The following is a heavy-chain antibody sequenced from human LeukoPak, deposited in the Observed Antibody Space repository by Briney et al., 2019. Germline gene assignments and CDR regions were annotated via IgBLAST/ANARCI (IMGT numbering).Heavy chain of an antibody. CDR1: GYTFTSYG. J-gene: IGHJ6*03. Sequence: ASVKVSCKASGYTFTSYGISWVRQAPGQGLEWMGWISAYNGNTNYAQKLQGRGTMTTDTSTSTAYMELRSLRSDDTVVYYCARENYYDFWSGYYNYYYMDVWGKGTTVTVSS. V-gene: IGHV1-18*01. CDR2: ISAYNGNT. D-gene: IGHD3-3*01. CDR3: ARENYYDFWSGYYNYYYMDV.